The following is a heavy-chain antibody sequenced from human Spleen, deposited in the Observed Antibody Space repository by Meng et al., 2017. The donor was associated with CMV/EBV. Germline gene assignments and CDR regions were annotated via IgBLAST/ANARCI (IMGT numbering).Heavy chain of an antibody. V-gene: IGHV3-21*01. CDR1: GFTFSSYS. Sequence: GGSLRLSCAASGFTFSSYSMNWVRQAPGKGLEWVSSMSSSSSDIYYADSVQGRFTISRDNAKNSLYLQMNSLRDEDTAVYYCARDHWMGYYDPRTTVTSDAFDIWGQGTMVTVSS. CDR3: ARDHWMGYYDPRTTVTSDAFDI. CDR2: MSSSSSDI. D-gene: IGHD4-11*01. J-gene: IGHJ3*02.